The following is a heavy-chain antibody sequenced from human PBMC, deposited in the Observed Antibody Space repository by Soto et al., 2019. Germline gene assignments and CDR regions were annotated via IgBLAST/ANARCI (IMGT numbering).Heavy chain of an antibody. J-gene: IGHJ6*01. CDR3: ASGGDIVGFPAHPENPNYGMDV. CDR1: GYTFTGYY. V-gene: IGHV1-2*04. Sequence: EAPVKVSCKPSGYTFTGYYMPWVRQPPAQGLEWMGWINRTTGGPNYAQKFPGWVTMPKGTSISTAYMELSRLRSDEAAVYYCASGGDIVGFPAHPENPNYGMDVWGPGTPVTVAS. D-gene: IGHD2-15*01. CDR2: INRTTGGP.